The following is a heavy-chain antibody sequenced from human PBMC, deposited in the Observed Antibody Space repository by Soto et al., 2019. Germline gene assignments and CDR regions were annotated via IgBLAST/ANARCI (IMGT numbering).Heavy chain of an antibody. CDR2: ISGGGGNT. Sequence: GGSLRLSCAASGFTFSSYSMSWVRQAPGKGLEWVAAISGGGGNTYYEDSVKGRFTISRDNSKNTLYLQMNSLGAEDTAVYYGAKGALLYYGSGTYYLTQNSFYPWGQGTLVTVSS. J-gene: IGHJ5*02. V-gene: IGHV3-23*01. CDR1: GFTFSSYS. D-gene: IGHD3-10*01. CDR3: AKGALLYYGSGTYYLTQNSFYP.